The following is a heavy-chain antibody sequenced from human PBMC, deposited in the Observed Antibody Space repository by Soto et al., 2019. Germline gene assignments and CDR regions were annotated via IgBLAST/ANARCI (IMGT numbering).Heavy chain of an antibody. CDR1: GYSFTSSW. CDR2: IYPGDSDT. D-gene: IGHD3-10*01. V-gene: IGHV5-51*01. CDR3: ARGPGDYYYGMAV. Sequence: RGESLKISCKGSGYSFTSSWIGWVRQMPRKGLEWMGIIYPGDSDTRYSPSFQGQVTISADKSISTAYLQWSSLKASDTAMYYCARGPGDYYYGMAVWGQGTTVTVSS. J-gene: IGHJ6*02.